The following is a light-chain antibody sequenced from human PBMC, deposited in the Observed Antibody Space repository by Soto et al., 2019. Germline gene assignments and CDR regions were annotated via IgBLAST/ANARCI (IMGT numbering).Light chain of an antibody. V-gene: IGKV1-39*01. CDR1: QSISKY. J-gene: IGKJ3*01. CDR2: AAS. CDR3: QQTYNMPFT. Sequence: DIPMTQSPSSLSASVGDRVTITCRASQSISKYLNWYQQKPGKAPKLLIYAASSLQSGVPSRFSGSQSGTDFTLTISSLQPEDSAAYYCQQTYNMPFTFGPGTKVDV.